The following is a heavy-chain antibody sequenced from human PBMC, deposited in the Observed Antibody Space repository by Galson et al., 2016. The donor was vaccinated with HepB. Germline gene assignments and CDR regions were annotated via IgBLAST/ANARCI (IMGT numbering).Heavy chain of an antibody. J-gene: IGHJ4*02. CDR3: ATPITGYSSSWYGSFDY. V-gene: IGHV3-53*01. Sequence: SLRLSCAASGFTVSSNYMSWVRQAPGKGLEWVSVIYSGGSTYYADSVKGRFTISRDNSKNTPYLQMNSLRAEDTAVYYCATPITGYSSSWYGSFDYWGQGTLVTVSS. D-gene: IGHD6-13*01. CDR1: GFTVSSNY. CDR2: IYSGGST.